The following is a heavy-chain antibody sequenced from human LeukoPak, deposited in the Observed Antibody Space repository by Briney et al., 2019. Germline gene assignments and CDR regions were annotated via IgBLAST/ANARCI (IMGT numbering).Heavy chain of an antibody. J-gene: IGHJ6*02. CDR3: ARSYYDFWSLHYYGMDV. D-gene: IGHD3-3*01. CDR2: MNPNSGNT. Sequence: ASVKVSCKASGYTFTGYYMHWVRQAPGQGLEWMGWMNPNSGNTGYAQKFQGRVTMTRNTSISTAYMELSSLRSEDTAVYYCARSYYDFWSLHYYGMDVWGQGTTVTVSS. CDR1: GYTFTGYY. V-gene: IGHV1-8*02.